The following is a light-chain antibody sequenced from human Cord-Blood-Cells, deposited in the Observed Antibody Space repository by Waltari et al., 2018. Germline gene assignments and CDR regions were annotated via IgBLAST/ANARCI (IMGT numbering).Light chain of an antibody. V-gene: IGKV1-39*01. J-gene: IGKJ1*01. Sequence: DIQMTQSPSSLSASVGDRVTITCRASQSISSYLNWYQQKPGKAPKLLIYAASSLQSGFPSRFSGSGSGTDFTLTISSLQPEDFVTYYCQQSYSTLGTFGQGTKVEIK. CDR1: QSISSY. CDR3: QQSYSTLGT. CDR2: AAS.